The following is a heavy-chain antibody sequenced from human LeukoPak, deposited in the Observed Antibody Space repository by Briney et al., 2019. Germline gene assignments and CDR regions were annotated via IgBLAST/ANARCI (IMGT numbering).Heavy chain of an antibody. D-gene: IGHD3-22*01. CDR1: GYTFTSYG. CDR3: ARDLYYDSSGYYRL. CDR2: ISAYNGNT. J-gene: IGHJ4*02. V-gene: IGHV1-18*01. Sequence: GASVKVSCKASGYTFTSYGISWVRQAPGQGLEWVGWISAYNGNTNYAQKLQGRVTMTTDTSTSTAYMELRSLRSDDTAVYYCARDLYYDSSGYYRLWGQGTLVTVSS.